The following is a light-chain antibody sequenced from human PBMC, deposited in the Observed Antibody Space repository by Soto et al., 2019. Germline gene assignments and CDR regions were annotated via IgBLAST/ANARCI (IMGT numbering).Light chain of an antibody. J-gene: IGKJ4*01. CDR1: QDIRSD. CDR3: LQNNKYPLT. V-gene: IGKV1-6*01. Sequence: AIQMTQFPSSLSASVGDRVTITCRASQDIRSDLGWYQQRPGKAPNLLIYAAFSLQSGVPSRFSGSGSGTDFTLTISSLQPEDFATYYCLQNNKYPLTFGGGTKVEIK. CDR2: AAF.